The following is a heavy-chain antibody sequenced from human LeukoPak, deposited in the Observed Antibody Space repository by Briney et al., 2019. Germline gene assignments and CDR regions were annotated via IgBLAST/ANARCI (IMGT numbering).Heavy chain of an antibody. V-gene: IGHV1-69*10. CDR2: IIPILGIA. CDR1: GGTFSSYA. J-gene: IGHJ6*02. CDR3: ARAYSSSSDYYYYGMDV. Sequence: SVTVSCTASGGTFSSYAISWVRQAPGQGLEWMGRIIPILGIANYAQKFQGRVTITADKSTSTAYMELSSLRSEDTAVYYCARAYSSSSDYYYYGMDVWGQGTTVTVSS. D-gene: IGHD6-6*01.